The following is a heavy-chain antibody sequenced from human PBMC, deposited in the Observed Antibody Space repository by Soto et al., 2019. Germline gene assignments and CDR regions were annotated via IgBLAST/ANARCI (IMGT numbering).Heavy chain of an antibody. CDR3: AKEGEYGDYAGENWFDS. D-gene: IGHD4-17*01. V-gene: IGHV3-74*01. CDR1: GFTFFAYW. J-gene: IGHJ5*01. CDR2: INSDGSHT. Sequence: EVQLVESGGGLVQPGGSLRLSCAASGFTFFAYWIHWVRQVPGKGLVWVSRINSDGSHTSYADSVRGRFTISRDNSKNTVYQQLNRLTADDTAVYYCAKEGEYGDYAGENWFDSWGQGSLVTVSS.